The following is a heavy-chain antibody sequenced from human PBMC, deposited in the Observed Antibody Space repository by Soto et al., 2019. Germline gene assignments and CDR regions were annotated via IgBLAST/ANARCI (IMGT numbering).Heavy chain of an antibody. CDR3: ARVEATVTTADAFDI. J-gene: IGHJ3*02. CDR1: GYTFTSYG. V-gene: IGHV1-18*01. Sequence: ASVKVSCKASGYTFTSYGISWVRQAPGQGLEWMGWISAYNGNTNYAQKLQGRVTMTTDTSTSTAYMELRSLRSDDTAVYYCARVEATVTTADAFDIWGQGTMVTVSS. CDR2: ISAYNGNT. D-gene: IGHD4-17*01.